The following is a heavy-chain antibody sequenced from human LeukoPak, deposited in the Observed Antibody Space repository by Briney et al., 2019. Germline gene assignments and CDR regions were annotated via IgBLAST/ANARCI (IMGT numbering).Heavy chain of an antibody. D-gene: IGHD4-23*01. V-gene: IGHV1-69*13. J-gene: IGHJ3*02. CDR1: GGTFSSYA. CDR3: ARDGAPDLDDGGVAFDI. Sequence: SVTVSCTASGGTFSSYAISWVRQAPGQGLEWMGGIIPIFGTANYAQKFQGRVTITADESTSTAYMELSSLRSEDTAVYYCARDGAPDLDDGGVAFDIWGQGTMVTVSS. CDR2: IIPIFGTA.